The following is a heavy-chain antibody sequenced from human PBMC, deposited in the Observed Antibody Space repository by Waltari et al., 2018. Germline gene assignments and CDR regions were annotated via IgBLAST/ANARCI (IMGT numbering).Heavy chain of an antibody. CDR3: AHMLGIEFWSGYLYDAFDI. J-gene: IGHJ3*02. CDR1: GFSLSTSGVG. D-gene: IGHD3-3*01. CDR2: IYWNDDK. V-gene: IGHV2-5*01. Sequence: QITLKESGPTLVKPTQTLTLTCTFSGFSLSTSGVGVGWLRQPPGKALVWLALIYWNDDKRYSPTLKSRLTISKDTSKNQVVLTMTNMDPVDTATYSCAHMLGIEFWSGYLYDAFDIWGQGTMVTVSS.